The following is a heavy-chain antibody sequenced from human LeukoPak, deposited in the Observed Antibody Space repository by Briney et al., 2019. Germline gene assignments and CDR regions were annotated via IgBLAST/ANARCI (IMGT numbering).Heavy chain of an antibody. CDR1: GFTFSSYA. Sequence: PGGSLRLSCAASGFTFSSYAMHWVRQAPGKGLEYVSAISSNGGSTYYANSVKGRFTISRDNSKNTLYLQMGSLRAEDMAVYYCARAPRGEMAAFFDYWGQGTLVTVSS. D-gene: IGHD5-24*01. V-gene: IGHV3-64*01. CDR2: ISSNGGST. J-gene: IGHJ4*02. CDR3: ARAPRGEMAAFFDY.